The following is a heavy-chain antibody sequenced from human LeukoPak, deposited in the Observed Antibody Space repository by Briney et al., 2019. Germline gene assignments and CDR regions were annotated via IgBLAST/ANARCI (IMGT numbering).Heavy chain of an antibody. CDR1: GFTFSSYA. D-gene: IGHD2-2*01. J-gene: IGHJ4*02. Sequence: QSGGSLRLSCAASGFTFSSYAMSWVRQAPGKGLEWLAIISYDGNRTYYADSVKGRFTISRDNSKNTLYLHMNSLRAEDTAVYYCARGPLIVLVPGALFDWGQGTRATVSS. CDR3: ARGPLIVLVPGALFD. V-gene: IGHV3-30-3*01. CDR2: ISYDGNRT.